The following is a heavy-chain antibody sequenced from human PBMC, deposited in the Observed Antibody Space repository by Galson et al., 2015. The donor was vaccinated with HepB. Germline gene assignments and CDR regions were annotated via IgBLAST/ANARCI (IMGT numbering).Heavy chain of an antibody. Sequence: SLRLSCAASGFTFSSYGMHWVRQAPGKGLEWVAFIRYDGSNKYYADSVKGRFTISRDNSKNTLYLQMNSLRAEDTAVYYCAKSGITMVRDDAFDIWGQGTMVTVSS. J-gene: IGHJ3*02. D-gene: IGHD3-10*01. V-gene: IGHV3-30*02. CDR2: IRYDGSNK. CDR1: GFTFSSYG. CDR3: AKSGITMVRDDAFDI.